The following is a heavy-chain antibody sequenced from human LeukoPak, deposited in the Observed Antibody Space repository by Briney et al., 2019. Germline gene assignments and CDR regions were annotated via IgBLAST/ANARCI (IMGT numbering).Heavy chain of an antibody. D-gene: IGHD3-22*01. Sequence: PSETLSLTCAVSGYSISSGYYWGWIRQPPGKGLEWIGSIYHSGSTYYNPSLKSRVTISVDTSKNQFSLKLSSVTAADTAVYYCARGTMNYYDSSGYLYWGQGTLVTVSS. V-gene: IGHV4-38-2*01. CDR2: IYHSGST. CDR1: GYSISSGYY. CDR3: ARGTMNYYDSSGYLY. J-gene: IGHJ4*02.